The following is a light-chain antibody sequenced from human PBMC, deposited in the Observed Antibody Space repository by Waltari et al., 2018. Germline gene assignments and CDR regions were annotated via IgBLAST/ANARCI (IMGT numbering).Light chain of an antibody. Sequence: QSALTQPRSVSGSPGQSVPLSRTGPSRDIGGFNPASCYQQHPGKVPKFIIFDVTQPPSGVPDRFSGSKAGNTASLTISGLQAGDEAVYFCCSYAGKYTSVFGAGTKVTVL. J-gene: IGLJ2*01. CDR2: DVT. CDR1: SRDIGGFNP. CDR3: CSYAGKYTSV. V-gene: IGLV2-11*01.